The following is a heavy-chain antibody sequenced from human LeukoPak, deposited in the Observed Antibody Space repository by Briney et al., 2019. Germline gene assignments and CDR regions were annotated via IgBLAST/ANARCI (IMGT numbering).Heavy chain of an antibody. Sequence: SETLSLTCAVSGYSISSDYYWGWIRQPPGKGLEWIGSIYHSGSTYYNPSLKSRVTISVDTSKNQFSLKLSSVTAADTAVYYCAREIVAGAFDIWGQGTMVTVSS. CDR2: IYHSGST. J-gene: IGHJ3*02. V-gene: IGHV4-38-2*02. CDR3: AREIVAGAFDI. D-gene: IGHD3-22*01. CDR1: GYSISSDYY.